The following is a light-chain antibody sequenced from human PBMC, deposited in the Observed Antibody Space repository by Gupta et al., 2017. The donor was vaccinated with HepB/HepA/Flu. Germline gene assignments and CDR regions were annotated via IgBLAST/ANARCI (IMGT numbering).Light chain of an antibody. Sequence: QSVLTQPPSVSGAPGQRVTISCTGSSSNIGAGYDVHWYQQLPGTAPKLLIYGNSNRPSGVPDRFSGSKSGTSASLAITGLQAEDEADYYCQSYDSSLSGSYNYVFGTGTKVTVL. CDR3: QSYDSSLSGSYNYV. CDR1: SSNIGAGYD. V-gene: IGLV1-40*01. J-gene: IGLJ1*01. CDR2: GNS.